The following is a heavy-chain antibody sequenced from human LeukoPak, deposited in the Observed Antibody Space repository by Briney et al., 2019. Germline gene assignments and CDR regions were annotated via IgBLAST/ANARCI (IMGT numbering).Heavy chain of an antibody. Sequence: PSETLSLTCIVSGGSISSYYWSWIRQPPGKGLEWIGYIYYSGSTNYNPSLKSRVTISVDTSKNQFSLKLSSVTAADTAVYYCARRCVDTSCPFDYWGQGTLVTVSS. CDR3: ARRCVDTSCPFDY. CDR1: GGSISSYY. V-gene: IGHV4-59*08. D-gene: IGHD2-2*01. CDR2: IYYSGST. J-gene: IGHJ4*02.